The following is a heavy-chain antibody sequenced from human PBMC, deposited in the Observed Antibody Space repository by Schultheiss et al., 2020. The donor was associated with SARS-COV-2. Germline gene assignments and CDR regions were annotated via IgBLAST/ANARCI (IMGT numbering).Heavy chain of an antibody. Sequence: GGSLRLSCAASGFTISSYVMHWVRQAPGKGLEWVAVIWSDGSNEYYADSVKGRFTISRDNSKNTLYLQMSSLRAEDTAVYYCAREVVGNDMDVWGQGTTVTVSS. D-gene: IGHD2-15*01. CDR3: AREVVGNDMDV. CDR1: GFTISSYV. V-gene: IGHV3-33*01. CDR2: IWSDGSNE. J-gene: IGHJ6*02.